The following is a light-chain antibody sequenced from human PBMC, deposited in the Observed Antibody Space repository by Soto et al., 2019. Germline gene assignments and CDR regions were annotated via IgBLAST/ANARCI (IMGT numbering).Light chain of an antibody. V-gene: IGKV3-20*01. CDR2: DAS. CDR1: QSVRSER. Sequence: EIVSTQSPDTLSLSPGERATLSCRSSQSVRSERLAWYQHKRGQAPRLVIFDASSRATGIPERFSGSGSGTDFTLTITRLEPEDFAVYFCQQYDVSPITFGLGTRLEIK. CDR3: QQYDVSPIT. J-gene: IGKJ5*01.